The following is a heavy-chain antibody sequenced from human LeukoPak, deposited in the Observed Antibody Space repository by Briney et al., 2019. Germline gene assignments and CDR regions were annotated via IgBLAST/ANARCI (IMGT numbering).Heavy chain of an antibody. V-gene: IGHV1-18*01. CDR2: ISAYNGNT. J-gene: IGHJ4*02. Sequence: ASVKVSCKASGYTFTSYGISWVRQAPGQGLEWMGWISAYNGNTNYAQKLQGRVTMTTDTSTSTAYMELRSLRSDDTAVYYCARAHPYYYDSSGYSLDYWGQGTLVTVSS. D-gene: IGHD3-22*01. CDR1: GYTFTSYG. CDR3: ARAHPYYYDSSGYSLDY.